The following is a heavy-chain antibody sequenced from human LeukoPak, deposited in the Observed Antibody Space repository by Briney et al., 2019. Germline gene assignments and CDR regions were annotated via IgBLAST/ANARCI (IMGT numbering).Heavy chain of an antibody. CDR1: GGSISSSSYY. CDR2: IYYSGST. CDR3: ARQGYTYYYDSSGYYPFDY. D-gene: IGHD3-22*01. V-gene: IGHV4-39*01. J-gene: IGHJ4*02. Sequence: SETLSLTCIVSGGSISSSSYYWGWIRQPPGKGLEWIGSIYYSGSTYYNPSLKSRVTISVDTSKNQFSLKLGSVTAAGTAVYYCARQGYTYYYDSSGYYPFDYWGQGTLVTVSS.